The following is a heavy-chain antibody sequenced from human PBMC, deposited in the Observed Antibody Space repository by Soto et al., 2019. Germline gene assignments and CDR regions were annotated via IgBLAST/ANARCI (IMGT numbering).Heavy chain of an antibody. D-gene: IGHD6-6*01. CDR2: IFYSGST. Sequence: QLQLQESGPGLVKPSETLSLTCTVSGGSVSSGSYYWGWIRQPPGKGLEWIGSIFYSGSTYYNPSLKNRVTISVDTSKNQFSLKLSSVTAADTAVYYCARQVPYSRSSWGNDYWGQGTLVTVSS. CDR3: ARQVPYSRSSWGNDY. V-gene: IGHV4-39*01. J-gene: IGHJ4*02. CDR1: GGSVSSGSYY.